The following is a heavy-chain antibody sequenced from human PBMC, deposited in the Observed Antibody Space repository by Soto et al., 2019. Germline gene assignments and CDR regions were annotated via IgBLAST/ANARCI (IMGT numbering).Heavy chain of an antibody. CDR3: ARGSGYSYGL. Sequence: SETLSLTCTVSGGSVSSGIYYWSWIRQPPGKALEWIGYMYYSGKTNYNPSLKSRVTISVDSSKNQFSLKLTSVTAADTAIYYCARGSGYSYGLWGQGTLVT. CDR1: GGSVSSGIYY. J-gene: IGHJ4*02. V-gene: IGHV4-61*01. D-gene: IGHD5-18*01. CDR2: MYYSGKT.